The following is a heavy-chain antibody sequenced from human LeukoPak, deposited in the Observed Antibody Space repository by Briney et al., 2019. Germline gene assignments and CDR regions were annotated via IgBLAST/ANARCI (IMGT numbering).Heavy chain of an antibody. Sequence: PGGSLRLSCAASGFTFSSYSMNWARQAPGKGPEWVSSISSSSTYIYYADSVKGRFTISRDNAKNSLYLQMNSLRAEDTAVYYCARDDYPFDYWGQGTLVTVSS. CDR2: ISSSSTYI. D-gene: IGHD4-11*01. CDR1: GFTFSSYS. V-gene: IGHV3-21*01. J-gene: IGHJ4*02. CDR3: ARDDYPFDY.